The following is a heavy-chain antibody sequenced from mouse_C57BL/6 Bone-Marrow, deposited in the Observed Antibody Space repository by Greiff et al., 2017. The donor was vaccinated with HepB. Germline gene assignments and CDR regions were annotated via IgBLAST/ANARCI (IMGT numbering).Heavy chain of an antibody. D-gene: IGHD1-1*01. CDR1: GYTFTSYW. J-gene: IGHJ2*01. CDR3: ARRVVVNYFDY. V-gene: IGHV1-69*01. Sequence: VQLQQSGAELVMPGASVKLSCKASGYTFTSYWMHWVKQRPGQGLEWIGEIDPSDSYTNYNQKFKGKSTLTVDKSSSTAYMQLSSLTSEDSAVYYCARRVVVNYFDYWGQGTTLTVSS. CDR2: IDPSDSYT.